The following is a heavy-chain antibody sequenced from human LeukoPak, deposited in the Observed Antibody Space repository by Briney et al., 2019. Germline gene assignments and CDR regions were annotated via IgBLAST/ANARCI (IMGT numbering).Heavy chain of an antibody. D-gene: IGHD3-3*01. J-gene: IGHJ5*02. V-gene: IGHV3-74*01. CDR1: GFTFSSYW. CDR3: ARVDYDFWSGYSA. Sequence: PGGSLRLSCAASGFTFSSYWMHWVRQAPGKGLVWFSRINSDGSSTSYADSVKGRFTISRDNARNTLYLQMNSLRAEDTAVYYCARVDYDFWSGYSAWGQGTLVTVSS. CDR2: INSDGSST.